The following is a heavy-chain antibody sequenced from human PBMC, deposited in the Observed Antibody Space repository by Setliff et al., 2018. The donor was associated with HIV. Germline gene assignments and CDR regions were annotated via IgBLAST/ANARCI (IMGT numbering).Heavy chain of an antibody. CDR3: ARRRLVGYSFDY. V-gene: IGHV4-39*01. J-gene: IGHJ4*02. CDR2: FYFGRTT. D-gene: IGHD6-25*01. Sequence: LSLTCTVSGGSVYTASYYWAWVRQPPGKGLEWIGTFYFGRTTYYNPSLESRVTLSVDTAKNQLSLKVTSVTAADTAIYYCARRRLVGYSFDYWGQGALVTVSS. CDR1: GGSVYTASYY.